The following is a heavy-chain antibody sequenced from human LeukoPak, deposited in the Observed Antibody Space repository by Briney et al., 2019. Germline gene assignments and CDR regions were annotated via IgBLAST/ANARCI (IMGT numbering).Heavy chain of an antibody. D-gene: IGHD6-19*01. CDR1: GFIFTNYF. V-gene: IGHV3-23*01. Sequence: PGGSLRLSCAASGFIFTNYFMSWARQAPGKGLGWVSAISGSGGSTYYADSVKGRFTISRDNSKNTLYLQMNSLRAEDTAVYYCATVGYSSGWRDYWGQGTLVTVSS. CDR2: ISGSGGST. CDR3: ATVGYSSGWRDY. J-gene: IGHJ4*02.